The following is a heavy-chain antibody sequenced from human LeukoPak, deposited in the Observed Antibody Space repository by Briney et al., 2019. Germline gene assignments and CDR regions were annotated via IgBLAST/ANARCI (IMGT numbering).Heavy chain of an antibody. CDR2: IMWRSGST. Sequence: GGSLRLSCAVSGFTSDDHAMHWVRQASGKGLEWVAGIMWRSGSTGYGDSVKGRFTISRDNAKKSLYLQMNGLRVEDTAFYYCTKGLTPGGADVWGQGTTVTVSS. CDR1: GFTSDDHA. CDR3: TKGLTPGGADV. J-gene: IGHJ6*02. D-gene: IGHD3-10*01. V-gene: IGHV3-9*02.